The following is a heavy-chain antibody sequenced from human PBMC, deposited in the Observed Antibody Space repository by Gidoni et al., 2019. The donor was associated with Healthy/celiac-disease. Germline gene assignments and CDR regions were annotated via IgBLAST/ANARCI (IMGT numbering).Heavy chain of an antibody. CDR1: GYTFTSYD. V-gene: IGHV1-8*01. CDR2: MNPNSGNT. D-gene: IGHD3-22*01. CDR3: ARVYYYDSSGYYHYYYYGMDV. J-gene: IGHJ6*02. Sequence: QVQLVQSGAEVKKPGASVKVSCKASGYTFTSYDINWVRQATGQGLEWMGWMNPNSGNTGYAQKFQGRVTMTRNTSISTAYMELSSLRSEDTAVYYCARVYYYDSSGYYHYYYYGMDVWGQGTTVTVSS.